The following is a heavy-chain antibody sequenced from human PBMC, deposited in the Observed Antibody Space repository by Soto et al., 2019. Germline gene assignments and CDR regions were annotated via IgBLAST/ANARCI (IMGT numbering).Heavy chain of an antibody. CDR1: GYTFTSYY. CDR2: INPRGGST. V-gene: IGHV1-46*03. D-gene: IGHD1-26*01. Sequence: QVQLVQSGAEVKKPGASVKVSCKASGYTFTSYYMHWVRQAPGQGLEWMGIINPRGGSTSYAQKFQGRATMTRDTSTSTDYVALSNLRTEDTAVYYCASDRPPYSGSAMDYWGQGTLVTVSA. J-gene: IGHJ4*02. CDR3: ASDRPPYSGSAMDY.